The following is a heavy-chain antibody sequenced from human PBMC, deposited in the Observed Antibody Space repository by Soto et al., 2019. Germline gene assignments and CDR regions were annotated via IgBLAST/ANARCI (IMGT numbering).Heavy chain of an antibody. V-gene: IGHV1-18*01. D-gene: IGHD2-2*01. CDR3: ARVKVPAAVLGAFDV. J-gene: IGHJ3*01. CDR2: INPLKGDT. CDR1: GYTFTTYG. Sequence: QAQLVQSGGEMKKAGASVKVSCKASGYTFTTYGITWVRQAPGQGLDWMGWINPLKGDTKSAANFQDRVTMTTDTSTRTAYMELRSLXXXXXXXYYCARVKVPAAVLGAFDVXGQGTLV.